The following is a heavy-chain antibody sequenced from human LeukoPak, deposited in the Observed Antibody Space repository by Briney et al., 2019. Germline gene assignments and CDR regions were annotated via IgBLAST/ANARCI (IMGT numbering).Heavy chain of an antibody. CDR2: IYHSGRT. D-gene: IGHD6-13*01. J-gene: IGHJ5*02. Sequence: SESLSLTCTVSGYSIISGYYWGWIRQPPGKGLEWIGSIYHSGRTYDNPSLKSRVTISVDTSKNQFSLKLSSVTAADTAVYYCATEGDSSSVGWFDPWGQGTLVTVSS. V-gene: IGHV4-38-2*02. CDR3: ATEGDSSSVGWFDP. CDR1: GYSIISGYY.